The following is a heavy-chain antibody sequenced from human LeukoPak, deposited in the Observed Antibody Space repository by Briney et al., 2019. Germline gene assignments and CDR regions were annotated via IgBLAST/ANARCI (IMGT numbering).Heavy chain of an antibody. CDR1: GFTFIDYD. D-gene: IGHD6-19*01. CDR2: IGIRGDT. J-gene: IGHJ4*02. CDR3: ARGGIQVSGIDEFDY. V-gene: IGHV3-13*04. Sequence: PGGSLRLSCAASGFTFIDYDMHWVRQVIGKGPEWVSAIGIRGDTHYSGSVKGRFTISRENAESSLYLQMNSLRAEDTAVYYCARGGIQVSGIDEFDYWGQGTLVTVSS.